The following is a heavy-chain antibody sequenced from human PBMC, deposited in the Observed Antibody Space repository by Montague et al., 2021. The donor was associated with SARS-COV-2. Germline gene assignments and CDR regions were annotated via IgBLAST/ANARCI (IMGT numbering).Heavy chain of an antibody. Sequence: CAISGDSVSSNSADWNWIRQTPSRGLEWLGTTYYRSKWYNDYAVSVKSRITINPDTSKNQFSLQLNSVTPEDTAVYYCARRRAYGDYESGLDVWGQGTTVTVSS. V-gene: IGHV6-1*01. D-gene: IGHD2-21*01. CDR2: TYYRSKWYN. CDR3: ARRRAYGDYESGLDV. J-gene: IGHJ6*02. CDR1: GDSVSSNSAD.